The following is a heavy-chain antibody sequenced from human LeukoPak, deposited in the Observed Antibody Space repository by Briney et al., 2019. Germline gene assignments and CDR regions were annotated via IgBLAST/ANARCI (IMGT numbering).Heavy chain of an antibody. CDR2: IHYSGST. V-gene: IGHV4-59*01. CDR3: ARASVTYYYYHYMDV. CDR1: GGSITNYY. Sequence: SETLSLTCTVSGGSITNYYWTWIRQPPGKGLEWICYIHYSGSTNYNPSLKSRVTISVDTSKNQFSLKLSSVTAADTAVYYCARASVTYYYYHYMDVWGKGTTVTVSS. J-gene: IGHJ6*03. D-gene: IGHD4-11*01.